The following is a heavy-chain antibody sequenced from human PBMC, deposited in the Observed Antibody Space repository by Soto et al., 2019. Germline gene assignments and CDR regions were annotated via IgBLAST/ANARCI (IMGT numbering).Heavy chain of an antibody. CDR2: LRCNSGGI. Sequence: SLRLSYAASGFTFDAYPMHWVRQAPGKGLEWVAGLRCNSGGIRYADSVEGRFTISRENAKNSLYLQMNSLTAEDTALYYCVKDDSFDFWGKGTQVTVSS. J-gene: IGHJ3*01. V-gene: IGHV3-9*01. CDR1: GFTFDAYP. CDR3: VKDDSFDF.